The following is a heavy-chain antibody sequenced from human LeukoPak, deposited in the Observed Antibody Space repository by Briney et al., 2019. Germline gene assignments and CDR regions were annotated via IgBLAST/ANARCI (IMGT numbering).Heavy chain of an antibody. Sequence: KAGGSLRLSCAASGFTLSDYYMIWIRQAPGKGLEWVSYISSSGSTIYYADSVKGRFTISRDNAKNSLYLQMNSLRAEDTAVYYCARDLGYDSSGVFGYWGQGTLVTVSS. D-gene: IGHD3-22*01. CDR1: GFTLSDYY. CDR2: ISSSGSTI. V-gene: IGHV3-11*01. J-gene: IGHJ4*02. CDR3: ARDLGYDSSGVFGY.